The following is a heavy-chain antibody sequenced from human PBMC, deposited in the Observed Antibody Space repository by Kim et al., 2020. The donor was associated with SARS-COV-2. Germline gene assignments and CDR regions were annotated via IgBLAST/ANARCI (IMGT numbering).Heavy chain of an antibody. V-gene: IGHV3-30-3*01. CDR3: AREASGSYSY. D-gene: IGHD1-26*01. CDR1: GFTFSSYA. Sequence: GGSLRLSCAASGFTFSSYAMHWVRQAPGKGLEWVAVISYDGSNKYYADSVKGRFTISRDNSKNTLYLQMNSLRAEDTAVYYCAREASGSYSYWGQGTLVTVSS. J-gene: IGHJ4*02. CDR2: ISYDGSNK.